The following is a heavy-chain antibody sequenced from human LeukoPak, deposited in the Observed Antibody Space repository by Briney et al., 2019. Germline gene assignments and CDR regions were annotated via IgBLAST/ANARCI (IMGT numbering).Heavy chain of an antibody. Sequence: GGSLRLSCAASGFTFSSYSMNWVRQAPGKGLEWVSSISSSSSYMYYADSVKGRFTISRDNAKNSLYLQMNSLRAEDTAVYYCASSARFNWGQGTLVTVSS. CDR3: ASSARFN. CDR2: ISSSSSYM. V-gene: IGHV3-21*01. D-gene: IGHD3-10*01. J-gene: IGHJ4*02. CDR1: GFTFSSYS.